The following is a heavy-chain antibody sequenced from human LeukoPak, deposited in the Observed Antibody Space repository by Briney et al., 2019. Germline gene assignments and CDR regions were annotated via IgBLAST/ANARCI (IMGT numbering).Heavy chain of an antibody. Sequence: GESLKISCKGSGYSFTSYWISWVRQMPGKGLEWMGRIDPSDSYTNYSPSFQGHVTISADKSISTAYLQWSSLKASDTAMYYCARHMGPGATDDAFDIWGQGTMVTVSS. V-gene: IGHV5-10-1*01. D-gene: IGHD5-24*01. CDR3: ARHMGPGATDDAFDI. CDR2: IDPSDSYT. J-gene: IGHJ3*02. CDR1: GYSFTSYW.